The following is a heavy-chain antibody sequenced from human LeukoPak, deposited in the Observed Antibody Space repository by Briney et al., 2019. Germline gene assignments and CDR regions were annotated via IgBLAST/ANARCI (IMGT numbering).Heavy chain of an antibody. D-gene: IGHD1-1*01. CDR1: GDSLTTDDSF. J-gene: IGHJ3*02. Sequence: SETLSLTCTVSGDSLTTDDSFWNWIRQFPGKGLEWIGYIHYRGTTNYNPSLKSRLSMSIDMSKGQFSLNLTSVTAADTAIYYCARDGYINDAFDIWGQGIVVTVSS. V-gene: IGHV4-31*03. CDR2: IHYRGTT. CDR3: ARDGYINDAFDI.